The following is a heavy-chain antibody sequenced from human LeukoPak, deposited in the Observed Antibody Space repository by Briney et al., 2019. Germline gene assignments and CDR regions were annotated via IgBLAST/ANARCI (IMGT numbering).Heavy chain of an antibody. Sequence: GGSLSPSCAASGFTFSSYGMHWVRQAPGKGLEWVAFIRYDGSNKYYAASVKGRFTISRDNSKNTLYLQMTSLRAENTAVYYCAKDRALRWIGEFSDYWGQRTLVTVSS. CDR1: GFTFSSYG. CDR2: IRYDGSNK. CDR3: AKDRALRWIGEFSDY. J-gene: IGHJ4*02. V-gene: IGHV3-30*02. D-gene: IGHD3-10*01.